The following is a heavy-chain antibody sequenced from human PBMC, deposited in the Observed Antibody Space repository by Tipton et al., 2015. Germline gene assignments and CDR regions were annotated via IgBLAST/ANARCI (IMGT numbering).Heavy chain of an antibody. CDR3: AGDYGDPWYFDL. Sequence: SLRLSCAASGFTFSSYSMNWVRQAPGKGLEWVSSIGTSGSYIYYADSVKGRFTISRDNAKNSLYLQMNILRDEDTAVYYCAGDYGDPWYFDLWGRGTLVTVSS. CDR2: IGTSGSYI. J-gene: IGHJ2*01. D-gene: IGHD4-17*01. CDR1: GFTFSSYS. V-gene: IGHV3-21*01.